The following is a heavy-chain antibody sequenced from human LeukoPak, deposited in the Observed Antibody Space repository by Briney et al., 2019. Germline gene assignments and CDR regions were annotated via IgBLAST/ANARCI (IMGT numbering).Heavy chain of an antibody. Sequence: GGSLRLSCAASGFAFSTYWMTWVRQAPGKGLEWVANINLDGSEVHYVDSLKDRFTISSDNTRNSLYLQMNSLRAEDTAVYYCASGRHDFVHWGHGTLVTVSS. CDR2: INLDGSEV. CDR1: GFAFSTYW. J-gene: IGHJ4*01. V-gene: IGHV3-7*01. D-gene: IGHD3-16*01. CDR3: ASGRHDFVH.